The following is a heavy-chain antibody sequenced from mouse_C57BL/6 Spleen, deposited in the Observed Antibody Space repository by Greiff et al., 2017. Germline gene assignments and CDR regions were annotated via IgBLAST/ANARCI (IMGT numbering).Heavy chain of an antibody. Sequence: QVQLQQPGAELVRPGSSVKLSCKASGYTFTSYWMHWVKQRPIQGLEWIGNIDPSDSETHFNQKFKDKATLTEDKSSSTAYMQLSSLTSEDSAVYYCARGQYGSSLYFDYWGQGTTLTVSS. CDR3: ARGQYGSSLYFDY. J-gene: IGHJ2*01. CDR2: IDPSDSET. CDR1: GYTFTSYW. V-gene: IGHV1-52*01. D-gene: IGHD1-1*01.